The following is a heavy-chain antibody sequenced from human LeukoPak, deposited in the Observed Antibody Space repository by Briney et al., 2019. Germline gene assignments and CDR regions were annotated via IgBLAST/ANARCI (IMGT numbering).Heavy chain of an antibody. CDR3: ARDGPVAGVELDQ. J-gene: IGHJ4*02. CDR1: GFIVSSHY. D-gene: IGHD6-19*01. CDR2: IYSGGST. V-gene: IGHV3-66*01. Sequence: GGSLRLSCAASGFIVSSHYMSWVRQAPGKGLEWVSVIYSGGSTDYADSVKGRFTISRDISKNTVHLQMNSLRAEDTALYYCARDGPVAGVELDQWGQGTLVTVSS.